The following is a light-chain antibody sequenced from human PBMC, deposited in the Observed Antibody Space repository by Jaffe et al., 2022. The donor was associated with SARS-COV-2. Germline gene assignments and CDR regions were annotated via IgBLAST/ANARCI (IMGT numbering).Light chain of an antibody. Sequence: SYELTQPPSVSVSPGQTASITCSGDELGYTYACWYQQKPGQSPVLVIYQDNKRPSGIPERFSGSNSGDTATLTIRGTQTMDEADYYCQAWDSSTVVFGGGTKLTVL. J-gene: IGLJ2*01. V-gene: IGLV3-1*01. CDR2: QDN. CDR3: QAWDSSTVV. CDR1: ELGYTY.